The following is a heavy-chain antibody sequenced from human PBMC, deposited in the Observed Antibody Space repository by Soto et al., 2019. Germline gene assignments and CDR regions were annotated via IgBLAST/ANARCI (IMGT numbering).Heavy chain of an antibody. CDR1: GGTFSSYA. D-gene: IGHD2-2*01. V-gene: IGHV1-69*01. CDR3: GTPVVPAAIPYYYYYGMDV. J-gene: IGHJ6*02. Sequence: QVQLVQSGAEVKKPGSSVKVSCKASGGTFSSYAISWVRQAPGQGLEWMGGIIPIFGTANYAQKFQGRVTLPADESTSTAYMELSSLRSEDTAVYYCGTPVVPAAIPYYYYYGMDVWGQGTTVTVSS. CDR2: IIPIFGTA.